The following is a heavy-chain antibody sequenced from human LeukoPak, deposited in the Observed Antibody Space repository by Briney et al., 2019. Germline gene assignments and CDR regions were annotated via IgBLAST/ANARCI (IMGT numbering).Heavy chain of an antibody. D-gene: IGHD3-3*02. CDR2: INHSGST. V-gene: IGHV4-34*01. CDR3: ARLLLDADAFDI. Sequence: PSETLSLTCAVYGGSFSGYYWSWIRQPPGKGLEWIGEINHSGSTNYNPSLKSRVTISVDTSKNQFSLKLSSVTAADTAVYYCARLLLDADAFDIWGQGTMVTVSS. CDR1: GGSFSGYY. J-gene: IGHJ3*02.